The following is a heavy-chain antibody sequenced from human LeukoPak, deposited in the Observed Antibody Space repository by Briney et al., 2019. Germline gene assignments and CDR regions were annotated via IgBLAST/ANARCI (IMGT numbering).Heavy chain of an antibody. CDR2: IYYSGST. CDR1: GGSISDYY. Sequence: SETLSLTCTVSGGSISDYYWSWIRQPPGKGLEWIGYIYYSGSTNYNPSLKSRVTISVDTSKNQFSLKLSSVTAADTAVYYCARGGDSGSYWDDAFDIWGQGTMVTVSS. D-gene: IGHD3-10*01. CDR3: ARGGDSGSYWDDAFDI. V-gene: IGHV4-59*01. J-gene: IGHJ3*02.